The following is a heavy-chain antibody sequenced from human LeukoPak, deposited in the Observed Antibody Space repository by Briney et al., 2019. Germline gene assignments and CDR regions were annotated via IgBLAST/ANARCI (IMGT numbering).Heavy chain of an antibody. CDR1: GFTLSSYD. V-gene: IGHV3-13*01. CDR3: ARGIAAGFDY. CDR2: IGTAGDT. D-gene: IGHD6-13*01. Sequence: GGSLRLSCAASGFTLSSYDMHWVRQATGKGLEWVSAIGTAGDTYYPGSVKGRFTISRENAKNSLYLQMSSLRAGDTAVYYCARGIAAGFDYWGQGTLVTVSS. J-gene: IGHJ4*02.